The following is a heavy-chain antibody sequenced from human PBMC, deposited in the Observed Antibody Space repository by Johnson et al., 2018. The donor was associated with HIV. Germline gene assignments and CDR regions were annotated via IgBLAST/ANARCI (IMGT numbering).Heavy chain of an antibody. CDR1: GFTFSSYW. V-gene: IGHV3-7*05. CDR2: IKQDGSEK. CDR3: ARDPDVAPGAFDI. D-gene: IGHD1-14*01. J-gene: IGHJ3*02. Sequence: EMQLVESGGGLVQPGGSLRLSCAASGFTFSSYWMSWVRQAPGKGLEWVANIKQDGSEKYYVDSVKGRFTISRDNAKNSLYLQMNSLRAEDTAVYYCARDPDVAPGAFDIWGQGTMVTVSS.